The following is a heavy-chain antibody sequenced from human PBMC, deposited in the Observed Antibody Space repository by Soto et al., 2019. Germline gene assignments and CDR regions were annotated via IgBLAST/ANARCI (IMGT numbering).Heavy chain of an antibody. V-gene: IGHV3-66*01. CDR2: IQSGGPT. CDR1: GFTVSSKY. J-gene: IGHJ6*04. CDR3: ERDDVLCDGGRCYGVALDV. Sequence: GGSLRLSCAASGFTVSSKYMSWVRQAPGEGLEWVSLIQSGGPTYYADSVKGRFTISRDTYENTLHLQMDSLRAEDTAVYYCERDDVLCDGGRCYGVALDVWGKGTTVTVSS. D-gene: IGHD2-15*01.